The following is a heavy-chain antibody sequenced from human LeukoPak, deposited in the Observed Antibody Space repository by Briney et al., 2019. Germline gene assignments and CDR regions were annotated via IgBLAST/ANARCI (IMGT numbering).Heavy chain of an antibody. CDR3: LRLVVPAARGFYYGMDV. CDR1: GYTFTGYY. D-gene: IGHD2-2*01. J-gene: IGHJ6*02. V-gene: IGHV1-2*06. CDR2: INPNSGGT. Sequence: ASVKVSCKASGYTFTGYYMHWVRQAPGQGLEWMGRINPNSGGTNYAQKFQGRVTMTRDTSISTAYMELSRLRSDDTAVYYCLRLVVPAARGFYYGMDVWGQGITVTVSS.